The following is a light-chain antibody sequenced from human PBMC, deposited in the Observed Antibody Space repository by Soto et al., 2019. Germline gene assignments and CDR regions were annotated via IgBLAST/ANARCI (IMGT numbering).Light chain of an antibody. CDR2: DVS. CDR1: SSDIGAYNY. J-gene: IGLJ1*01. CDR3: SSYTSSSTYV. V-gene: IGLV2-14*01. Sequence: QSALTQPASVSRSPGQSITISCTGASSDIGAYNYVSWYQQHPGKAPKLMIYDVSNRPSGISDRFSGSKSGNTASLTISGLQAEDEADYFCSSYTSSSTYVFGTGTKVTVL.